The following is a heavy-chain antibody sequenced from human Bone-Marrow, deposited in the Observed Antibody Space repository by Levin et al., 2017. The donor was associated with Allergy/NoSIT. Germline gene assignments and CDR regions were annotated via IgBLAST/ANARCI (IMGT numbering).Heavy chain of an antibody. CDR2: INAGNGNT. CDR3: ARDYIAVAGTGFDP. CDR1: GYTFTSYA. J-gene: IGHJ5*02. Sequence: GESLKISCKASGYTFTSYAMHWVRQAPGQRLEWMGWINAGNGNTKYSQKFQGRVTITRDTSASTAYMELSSLRSEDTAVYYCARDYIAVAGTGFDPWGQGTLVTVSS. V-gene: IGHV1-3*01. D-gene: IGHD6-19*01.